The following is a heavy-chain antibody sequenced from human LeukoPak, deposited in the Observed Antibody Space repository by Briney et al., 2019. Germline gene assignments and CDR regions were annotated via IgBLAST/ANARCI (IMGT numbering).Heavy chain of an antibody. CDR3: ARDEALGYCSSTSCYEGRDY. J-gene: IGHJ4*02. D-gene: IGHD2-2*01. V-gene: IGHV1-2*02. CDR2: INPNSGGT. CDR1: GFTFTGYY. Sequence: GASVKVSCKASGFTFTGYYMEWVRQAPGQGLEWMGWINPNSGGTNYAQKFQGRVTMTRDTSISTAYMELSRLRSDDTAVYYCARDEALGYCSSTSCYEGRDYWGQGTLVTVSS.